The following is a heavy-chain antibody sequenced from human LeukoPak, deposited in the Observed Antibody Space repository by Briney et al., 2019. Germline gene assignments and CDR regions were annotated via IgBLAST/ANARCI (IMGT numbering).Heavy chain of an antibody. CDR3: ARVGKQLVSLALDY. J-gene: IGHJ4*02. Sequence: SGGSLRLSCAASGFTFSSYAMNWVRQAPGKGLEWVSGISGSDGDTYYADSVKGRFTVSRDNSKNTLYLQMGSLRAEDMAVYYCARVGKQLVSLALDYWGQGTLVTVSS. CDR1: GFTFSSYA. CDR2: ISGSDGDT. D-gene: IGHD6-6*01. V-gene: IGHV3-23*01.